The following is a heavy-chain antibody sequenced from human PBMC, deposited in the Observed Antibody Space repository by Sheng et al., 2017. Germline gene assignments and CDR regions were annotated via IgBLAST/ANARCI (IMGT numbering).Heavy chain of an antibody. V-gene: IGHV4-38-2*01. D-gene: IGHD2-8*02. CDR3: ARVYRRNGVSGVSVGYYYYMER. J-gene: IGHJ6*03. Sequence: QVQLQESGPGLVKPSETLSLTCAVSGYSISSGYYWGWIRQPPGKGRGVELGGIYHSGSTYYNPSLKSRVTISVDTSKNQFSLKLSSVTAADTAVYYRARVYRRNGVSGVSVGYYYYMERLGDKGTTVTV. CDR2: IYHSGST. CDR1: GYSISSGYY.